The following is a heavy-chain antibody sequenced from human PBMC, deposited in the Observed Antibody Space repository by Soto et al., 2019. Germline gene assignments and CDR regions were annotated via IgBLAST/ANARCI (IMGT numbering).Heavy chain of an antibody. J-gene: IGHJ6*01. D-gene: IGHD1-26*01. Sequence: QVQLMQSGAEVKKPGSSVKFSCKASGGTFSRHGISWVRQAPGQGLEWMGGISRVDCATRYAQKFQGRVTITAEESTTTASEPTTTAYMELNSLTSDDTAVYYCARDPALRILGPTYGMDVWGQGTTVTVSS. V-gene: IGHV1-69*01. CDR3: ARDPALRILGPTYGMDV. CDR1: GGTFSRHG. CDR2: ISRVDCAT.